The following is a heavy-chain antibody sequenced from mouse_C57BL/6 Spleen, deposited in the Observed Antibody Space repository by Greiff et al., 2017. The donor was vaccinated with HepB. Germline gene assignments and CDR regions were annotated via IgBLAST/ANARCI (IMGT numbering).Heavy chain of an antibody. J-gene: IGHJ4*01. V-gene: IGHV1-4*01. CDR2: INPSSGYT. CDR1: GYTFTSYT. CDR3: AREGGFPYAMDY. Sequence: QVQLQQSGAELARPGASVKMSCKASGYTFTSYTMHWVKQRPGQGLEWIGYINPSSGYTKYNQKFKDKATLTADKSSSTAYMQLSSLTSEDSAVYYCAREGGFPYAMDYWGQGTSVTVSS.